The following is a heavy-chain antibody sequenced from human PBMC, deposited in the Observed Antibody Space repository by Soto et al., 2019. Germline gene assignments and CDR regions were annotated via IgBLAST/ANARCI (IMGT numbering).Heavy chain of an antibody. V-gene: IGHV5-51*01. D-gene: IGHD6-6*01. J-gene: IGHJ4*02. Sequence: GESLKISCKGSGYSFTSYWIGWVRQMPGKGLEWMGIIYPGDSDTRYSPSFQGQVTISADKSISTAYLQWSSLKASDTAMYYCVRVDGVAARPTGFDYWGQGTLVTVSS. CDR3: VRVDGVAARPTGFDY. CDR1: GYSFTSYW. CDR2: IYPGDSDT.